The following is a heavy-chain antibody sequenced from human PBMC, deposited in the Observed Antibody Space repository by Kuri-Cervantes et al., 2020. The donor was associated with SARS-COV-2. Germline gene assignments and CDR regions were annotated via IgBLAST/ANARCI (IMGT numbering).Heavy chain of an antibody. CDR3: ATKDGVASTP. V-gene: IGHV3-53*01. J-gene: IGHJ5*02. CDR1: GFTVSSNY. CDR2: IYDDDTT. D-gene: IGHD2-15*01. Sequence: GESLKISCAASGFTVSSNYMSWVRQAPGKGLEWVSLIYDDDTTDYADSVKGRFTISRDNSKNTLYLQMNNLRAEDTAVYYCATKDGVASTPWGPGTLVTVSS.